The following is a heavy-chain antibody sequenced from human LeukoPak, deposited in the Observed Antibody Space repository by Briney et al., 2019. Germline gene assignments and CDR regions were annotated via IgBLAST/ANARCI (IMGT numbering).Heavy chain of an antibody. Sequence: SSETLSLTCAVYGGSFSGYYWSWIRQPPGKGLEWIGEINHSGSTNYNPSLKSRVTISVDTSKNQFSLKLSSVTAADTAVYYCARGRTGYQLLPTKKDYSYYYMDVWDKGTTVTVSS. V-gene: IGHV4-34*01. J-gene: IGHJ6*03. CDR2: INHSGST. D-gene: IGHD2-2*01. CDR1: GGSFSGYY. CDR3: ARGRTGYQLLPTKKDYSYYYMDV.